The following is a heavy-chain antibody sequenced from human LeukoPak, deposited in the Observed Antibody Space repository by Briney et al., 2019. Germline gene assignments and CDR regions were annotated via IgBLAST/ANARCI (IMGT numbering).Heavy chain of an antibody. CDR3: ATSTTSFDY. CDR2: ISGSGYNT. J-gene: IGHJ4*02. CDR1: GFAFDTYG. Sequence: GGSLRLSCAASGFAFDTYGMTWARQAPGKGREWGSSISGSGYNTYYADSVKGRFTISRDNFNNPLYLQMNGLRAEHTAIYYCATSTTSFDYWGQGTLVTVSS. V-gene: IGHV3-23*01.